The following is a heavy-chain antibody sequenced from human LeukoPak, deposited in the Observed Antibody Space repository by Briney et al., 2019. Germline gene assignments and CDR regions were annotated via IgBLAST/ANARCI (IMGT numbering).Heavy chain of an antibody. CDR2: IYTSGST. D-gene: IGHD1-1*01. CDR3: ARGDWNHAYFDY. J-gene: IGHJ4*02. Sequence: SETLSLTCTVSGGSISSYYWSWIRQPAGKGLEWVGRIYTSGSTNYNPSLKSRVTMSVDTSKNQFSLKLSSVTAADTAVYYCARGDWNHAYFDYWAREPWSPSPQ. CDR1: GGSISSYY. V-gene: IGHV4-4*07.